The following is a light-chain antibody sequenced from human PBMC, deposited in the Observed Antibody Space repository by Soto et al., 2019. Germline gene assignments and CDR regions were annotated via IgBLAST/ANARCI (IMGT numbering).Light chain of an antibody. CDR3: AAWDDSLNGVV. V-gene: IGLV1-44*01. CDR1: SSNIGSNT. Sequence: QAVVTQPPSASGTPGQRVTISCSGSSSNIGSNTVNWYQQLPGTAPKLLIYSNNQRPSGVPDRFSGSKSGTSASLAISGLQSEHEADYYCAAWDDSLNGVVFGGGTKLTVL. J-gene: IGLJ2*01. CDR2: SNN.